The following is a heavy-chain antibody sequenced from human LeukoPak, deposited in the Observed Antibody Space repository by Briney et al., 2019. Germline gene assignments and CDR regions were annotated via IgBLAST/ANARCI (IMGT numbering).Heavy chain of an antibody. CDR1: GRSISSGSYY. Sequence: PSETLSLTCTVSGRSISSGSYYWRWIRKPAGKGLEWIERIYMIGSINYNPSLKSRVTISVDMSKNQFSLRLTSVAAADTAVYYCARVATYYGFSCGMDVWGQGTTVTVSS. V-gene: IGHV4-61*02. CDR3: ARVATYYGFSCGMDV. D-gene: IGHD3-3*01. J-gene: IGHJ6*02. CDR2: IYMIGSI.